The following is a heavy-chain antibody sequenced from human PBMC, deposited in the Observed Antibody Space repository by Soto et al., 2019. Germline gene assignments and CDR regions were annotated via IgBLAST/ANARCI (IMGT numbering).Heavy chain of an antibody. D-gene: IGHD3-10*01. CDR3: ARSYGSGSYYNNHDAFDI. Sequence: GASVKVSCKASGYTFTGYYMHWVRQAPGKGLEWMGWINPNSGGTNYAQKFQGWVTMTRDTSISTAYMELSRLRSDDTAVYYCARSYGSGSYYNNHDAFDIWGQGTMVTVSS. CDR2: INPNSGGT. CDR1: GYTFTGYY. J-gene: IGHJ3*02. V-gene: IGHV1-2*04.